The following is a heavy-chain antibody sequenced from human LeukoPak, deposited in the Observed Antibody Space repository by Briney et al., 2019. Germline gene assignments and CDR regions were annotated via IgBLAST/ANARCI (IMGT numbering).Heavy chain of an antibody. CDR3: ARSADRSGYFREITLYCFDD. V-gene: IGHV3-11*01. CDR2: ISNRGSTI. J-gene: IGHJ4*02. CDR1: GFTFSDFY. D-gene: IGHD3-22*01. Sequence: KTGGSLRLSCAASGFTFSDFYMTWIRQAPGKGLEWVSYISNRGSTIHYADSVRGRFTISRDNAKKSLYLQMNSLRAEDTAVYYCARSADRSGYFREITLYCFDDWGQGTLVTVSS.